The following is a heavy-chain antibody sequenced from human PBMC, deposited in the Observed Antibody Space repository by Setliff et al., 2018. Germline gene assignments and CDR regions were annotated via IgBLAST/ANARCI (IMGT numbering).Heavy chain of an antibody. D-gene: IGHD2-2*01. CDR2: IYTSWST. V-gene: IGHV4-4*07. J-gene: IGHJ2*01. Sequence: SETLSLTCTVSGGSISYNYWGWFRQPAGKELEWIGQIYTSWSTNYNPSLKSRVTISLDMSKSQFSLKLDSVTAADTAVYYCARTSTGRYFDLWGRGTLVTVS. CDR3: ARTSTGRYFDL. CDR1: GGSISYNY.